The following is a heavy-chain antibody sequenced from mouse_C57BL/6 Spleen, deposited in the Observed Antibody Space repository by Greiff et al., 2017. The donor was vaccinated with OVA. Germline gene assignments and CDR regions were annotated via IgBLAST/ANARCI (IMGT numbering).Heavy chain of an antibody. D-gene: IGHD1-1*01. CDR2: ISYDGCN. Sequence: ESGPGLVKPSQSLSLTCSVTGYSFTSGYYWYWLRPFPGNKLEWMGYISYDGCNNYNPSLKNRFSITRDTSKNQCYLKLNAVATEDTATCDSEEEYGDAMDYWGQGTSVTVSS. CDR1: GYSFTSGYY. CDR3: EEEYGDAMDY. V-gene: IGHV3-6*01. J-gene: IGHJ4*01.